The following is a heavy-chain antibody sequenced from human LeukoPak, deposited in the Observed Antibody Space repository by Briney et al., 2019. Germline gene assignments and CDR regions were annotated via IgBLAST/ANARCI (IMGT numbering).Heavy chain of an antibody. CDR3: ARDGLAAATLHWCFDL. V-gene: IGHV3-7*01. Sequence: GGSLRLSCAASGFSFSSYWMSWVRQAPGKGLEWVANIKQDGSEKYYVDSVKGRFTISRDNAKNSLYLQMNSLRAEDTAVYYCARDGLAAATLHWCFDLWGRGTLVTVSS. J-gene: IGHJ2*01. CDR2: IKQDGSEK. D-gene: IGHD2-15*01. CDR1: GFSFSSYW.